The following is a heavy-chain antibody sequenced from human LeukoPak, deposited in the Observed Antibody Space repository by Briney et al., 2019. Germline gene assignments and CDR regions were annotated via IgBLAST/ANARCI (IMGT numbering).Heavy chain of an antibody. CDR1: GFTFSSYS. Sequence: TGGSLRLSCAASGFTFSSYSMNWVRQAPGKGLEWVSAISGSGGSTYYADSVKGRFTISRDNSKNTLYLQMNSLRAEDTAVYYCAKDLSPGVYWGQGTLVTVSS. D-gene: IGHD2-8*01. CDR3: AKDLSPGVY. CDR2: ISGSGGST. V-gene: IGHV3-23*01. J-gene: IGHJ4*02.